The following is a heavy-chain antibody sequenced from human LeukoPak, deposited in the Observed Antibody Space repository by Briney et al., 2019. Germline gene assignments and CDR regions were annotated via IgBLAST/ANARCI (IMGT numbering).Heavy chain of an antibody. D-gene: IGHD6-19*01. V-gene: IGHV3-30*02. Sequence: PGGSLRLSCAASGFTFSSYGMHCVRQAPGKGLEWVAFIRYDGSNKYYADSVKSRFTISRDDSKNTLYLQMNSLRPEDTAVFYCAKGVYTAVADYWGQGTLVTVSS. CDR1: GFTFSSYG. J-gene: IGHJ4*02. CDR2: IRYDGSNK. CDR3: AKGVYTAVADY.